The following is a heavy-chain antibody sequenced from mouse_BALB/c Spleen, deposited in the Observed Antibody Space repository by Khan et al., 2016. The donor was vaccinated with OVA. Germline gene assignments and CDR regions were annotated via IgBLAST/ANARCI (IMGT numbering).Heavy chain of an antibody. V-gene: IGHV3-2*02. Sequence: QLEESGPGLVKPSQSLSLTCTVTGYSITTDYAWNWIRQFPGNKLEWMGYISYSGNTKYNPSLKSRISITRDTSKNKFFLQLKSVTTEDTTRYYCATVYAEDFDYWGQGTTLTVSS. CDR2: ISYSGNT. CDR1: GYSITTDYA. CDR3: ATVYAEDFDY. D-gene: IGHD1-1*01. J-gene: IGHJ2*01.